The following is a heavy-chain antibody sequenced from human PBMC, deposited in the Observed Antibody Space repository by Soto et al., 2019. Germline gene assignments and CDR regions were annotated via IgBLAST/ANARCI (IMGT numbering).Heavy chain of an antibody. Sequence: EVQLVESGGGLIQPGGSLRLSCAASGFTVSSNYMSWVRQAPGKGLEWVSVIYSGGSTYYADSVKGRFTISRDNSKNTLGLQMNSLRAEDTAVYYCARNYDSTAGGACDIWGPGTMVTVSS. CDR2: IYSGGST. CDR3: ARNYDSTAGGACDI. V-gene: IGHV3-53*01. CDR1: GFTVSSNY. J-gene: IGHJ3*02. D-gene: IGHD3-22*01.